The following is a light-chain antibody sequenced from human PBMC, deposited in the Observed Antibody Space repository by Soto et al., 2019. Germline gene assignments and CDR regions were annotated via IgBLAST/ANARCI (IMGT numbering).Light chain of an antibody. J-gene: IGLJ2*01. V-gene: IGLV2-11*01. CDR2: DVA. Sequence: QSVLTQPHSVSGSPGQSVTISCTGTSSDVGGYIYVSWYQQHPGKAPRLMIYDVAKRPSGVPDRFSGSKSGNTVSLTISGLQAEDEADYYCCSYGGTYTDVVLGGGTKLTVL. CDR3: CSYGGTYTDVV. CDR1: SSDVGGYIY.